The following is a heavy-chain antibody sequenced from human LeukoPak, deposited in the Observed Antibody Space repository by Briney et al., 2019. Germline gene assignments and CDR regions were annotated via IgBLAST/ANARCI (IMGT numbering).Heavy chain of an antibody. CDR1: GFTFSSYA. V-gene: IGHV3-30-3*01. J-gene: IGHJ4*02. CDR3: ARDTLVYDSSGYYFGDFDY. D-gene: IGHD3-22*01. CDR2: ISYDGSNK. Sequence: LAGGSLRLSCAASGFTFSSYAMHGVRQAPGKGLEWVAVISYDGSNKYYADSVKGRFTISRDNSKNTLYLQMNSLRAEDTAVYYCARDTLVYDSSGYYFGDFDYWGQGTLVTVSS.